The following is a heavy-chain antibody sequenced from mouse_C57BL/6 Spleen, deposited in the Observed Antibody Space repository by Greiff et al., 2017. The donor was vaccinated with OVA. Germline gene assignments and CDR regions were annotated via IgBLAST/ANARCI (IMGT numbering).Heavy chain of an antibody. Sequence: EVQLVESGGGLVKPGGSLKLSCAASGFTFSDYGMHWVRQAPEKGLEWVAYISSGSSTIYYAATVKGRFTISRDNAKNILCLQMTSLRAEDTAMYYCARGLLRDYWGQGTTLTVAS. CDR1: GFTFSDYG. CDR2: ISSGSSTI. V-gene: IGHV5-17*01. D-gene: IGHD3-1*01. CDR3: ARGLLRDY. J-gene: IGHJ2*01.